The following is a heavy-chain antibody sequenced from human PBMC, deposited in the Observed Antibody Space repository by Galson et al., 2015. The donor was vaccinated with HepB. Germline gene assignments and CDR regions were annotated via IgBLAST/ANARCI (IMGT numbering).Heavy chain of an antibody. CDR2: ISGSGGST. Sequence: SLRLSCAASGFTFSSYAMNWVRQAPGKGLEWVSAISGSGGSTYYADSVKGRFTISRDNSKNTLYLQMSSLRAEDTAIYYCAETRLRHVSGGFDYWGQGTLVTVSS. J-gene: IGHJ4*02. CDR3: AETRLRHVSGGFDY. V-gene: IGHV3-23*01. D-gene: IGHD3-10*01. CDR1: GFTFSSYA.